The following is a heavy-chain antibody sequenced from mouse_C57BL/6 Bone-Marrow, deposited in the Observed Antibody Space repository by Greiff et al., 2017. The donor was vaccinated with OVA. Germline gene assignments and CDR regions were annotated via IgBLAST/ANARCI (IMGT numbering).Heavy chain of an antibody. CDR3: AHYYYGSSYYFDY. V-gene: IGHV14-2*01. J-gene: IGHJ2*01. Sequence: VQLKESGAELVKPGASVKLSCTASGFNIKDYYMHWVKQRTEQGLEWIGRIDPEDGETKYAPKFQGKATITADTSSNTAYLQLSSLTSEDTAVYYCAHYYYGSSYYFDYWGQGTTLTVSS. CDR2: IDPEDGET. CDR1: GFNIKDYY. D-gene: IGHD1-1*01.